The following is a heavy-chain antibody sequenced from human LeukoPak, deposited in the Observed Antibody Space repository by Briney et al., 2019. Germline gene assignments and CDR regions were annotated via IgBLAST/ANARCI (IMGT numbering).Heavy chain of an antibody. J-gene: IGHJ3*02. V-gene: IGHV3-48*03. CDR2: ISSSGSTI. CDR3: ARELIRHDEGAFDI. CDR1: GFTFSSYE. Sequence: GGSLRLSCAASGFTFSSYEMNWVRQAPGKGLEWVSYISSSGSTIYYADSVKGRFTISRDNAKNSLYLQMNSLRAEETAVYYCARELIRHDEGAFDIWGQGTMVTVSS. D-gene: IGHD1-1*01.